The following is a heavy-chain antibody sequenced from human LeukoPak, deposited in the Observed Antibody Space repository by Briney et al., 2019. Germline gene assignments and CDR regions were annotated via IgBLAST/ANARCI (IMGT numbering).Heavy chain of an antibody. CDR1: GFTFSDHW. CDR2: IKSDGSEK. J-gene: IGHJ6*03. Sequence: PGGSLRLSCAASGFTFSDHWMSWVRQAPGKGLEWVANIKSDGSEKHYVDSVKGRFTISRDNAKNSLYLQMNNLRAEDTAVYYCARESPTPLNNYYYYFYMDVWGKGTTVTVSS. CDR3: ARESPTPLNNYYYYFYMDV. V-gene: IGHV3-7*01.